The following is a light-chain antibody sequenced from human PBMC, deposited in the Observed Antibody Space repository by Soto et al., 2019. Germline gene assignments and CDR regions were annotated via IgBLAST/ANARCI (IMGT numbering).Light chain of an antibody. V-gene: IGLV1-40*01. CDR1: SFNIGTYT. CDR3: QSYDSSLSGYV. J-gene: IGLJ1*01. Sequence: QSVLTQPPSVSGTPGQTVTLSCSGSSFNIGTYTVNWYQQLPGTAPRLLIYGNSNRPSGVPDRFSGSKSGTSASLAITGLQAEDEADYYCQSYDSSLSGYVFGTGTKLTVL. CDR2: GNS.